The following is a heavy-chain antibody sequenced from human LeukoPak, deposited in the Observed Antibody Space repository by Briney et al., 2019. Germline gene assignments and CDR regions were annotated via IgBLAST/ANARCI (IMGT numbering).Heavy chain of an antibody. V-gene: IGHV3-23*01. CDR3: AKGRSSSWYSAFDY. J-gene: IGHJ4*02. CDR2: ISGGGGAT. CDR1: GFTFSSYV. Sequence: GGSLRLSCAASGFTFSSYVMSWVRQAPGKGLEWVSAISGGGGATYYADSVKGRFTISRDNSKNTLYLQMNSLRADDTAVYYCAKGRSSSWYSAFDYWGQGTLVTVSS. D-gene: IGHD6-13*01.